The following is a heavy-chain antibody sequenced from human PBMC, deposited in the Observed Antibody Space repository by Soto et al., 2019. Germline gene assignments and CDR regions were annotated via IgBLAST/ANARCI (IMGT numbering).Heavy chain of an antibody. CDR1: GYSFTSYW. D-gene: IGHD6-13*01. J-gene: IGHJ6*02. CDR2: IYPGDSDT. Sequence: EVQLVQSGAEVKKPGESLKISCKGSGYSFTSYWIGWVRQMPGKGLEWMGIIYPGDSDTRYSPSFQGQVTISADKSISTAYLQWSSLKASDTAMYYCARPIAAAGRHYYYGMDVWGQGTTVTVSS. V-gene: IGHV5-51*01. CDR3: ARPIAAAGRHYYYGMDV.